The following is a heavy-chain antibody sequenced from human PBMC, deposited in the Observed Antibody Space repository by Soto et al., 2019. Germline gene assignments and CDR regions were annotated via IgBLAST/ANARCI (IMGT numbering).Heavy chain of an antibody. CDR3: AKDPAPYGSGYDNWFDP. CDR1: GFTFSSYG. V-gene: IGHV3-30*18. CDR2: ISYDGSNK. Sequence: GGSLRLSCAASGFTFSSYGMHWVRQAPGKGLEWVAVISYDGSNKYYADSVKGRFTISRDISKNTLYLQMNSLRAEDTAVYYCAKDPAPYGSGYDNWFDPWGQGTLVTVSS. D-gene: IGHD3-10*01. J-gene: IGHJ5*02.